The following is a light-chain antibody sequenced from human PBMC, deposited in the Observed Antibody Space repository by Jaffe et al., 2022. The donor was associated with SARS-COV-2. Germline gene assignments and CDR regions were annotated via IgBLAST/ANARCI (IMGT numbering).Light chain of an antibody. Sequence: QSALTQPPSASGSPGQPVTISCTGTSSDVGGYNFVSWYQQHPGKAPKLMIYGVSKRPSGVPDRFSGSKSGNTASLTVSGLQAEDEADYYCSSYAGSNIYVFGAGTKVTVL. CDR1: SSDVGGYNF. V-gene: IGLV2-8*01. J-gene: IGLJ1*01. CDR2: GVS. CDR3: SSYAGSNIYV.